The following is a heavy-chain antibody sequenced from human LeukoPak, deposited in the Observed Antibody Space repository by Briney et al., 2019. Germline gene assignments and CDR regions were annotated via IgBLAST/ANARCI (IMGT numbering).Heavy chain of an antibody. D-gene: IGHD2-2*01. V-gene: IGHV3-13*01. J-gene: IGHJ3*02. Sequence: PGGSLRLSCAASGFTFSSYDMHWVRQATGKGLEWVSAIGTAGDTYYPGSVKGRFTISRGNAKNSLYLQMNSLRAGDTAVYYCARHCSSTSCYGDAFDIWGQGTMVTVSS. CDR2: IGTAGDT. CDR3: ARHCSSTSCYGDAFDI. CDR1: GFTFSSYD.